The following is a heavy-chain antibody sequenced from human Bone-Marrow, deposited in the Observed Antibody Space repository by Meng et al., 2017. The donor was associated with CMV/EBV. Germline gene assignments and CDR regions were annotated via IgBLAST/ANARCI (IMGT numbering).Heavy chain of an antibody. V-gene: IGHV4-59*12. CDR1: GGPISSYY. J-gene: IGHJ4*02. CDR3: ARGLDYGDYLDY. D-gene: IGHD4-17*01. CDR2: IYYSGIT. Sequence: SETLSPTCTVSGGPISSYYWSWIRQPPGKGLEWIGYIYYSGITNYNPSLKSRVTISVDTSKNQFSLKLSSVTAADTAVYYCARGLDYGDYLDYWGQGTLVTVSS.